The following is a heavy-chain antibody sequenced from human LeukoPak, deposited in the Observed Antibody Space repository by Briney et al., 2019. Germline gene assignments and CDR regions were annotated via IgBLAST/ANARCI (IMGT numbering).Heavy chain of an antibody. Sequence: GGSLRLSCAASGFAFSHFWMNWVRQAPGKGLEWVANIKQDGSEKYSVGSVRGRFTISRDNAKNSLYLQMNSLRVEDTAVYYCAKEGRSLQTYWGQGTLVTVSS. CDR1: GFAFSHFW. J-gene: IGHJ4*02. V-gene: IGHV3-7*03. D-gene: IGHD5-24*01. CDR2: IKQDGSEK. CDR3: AKEGRSLQTY.